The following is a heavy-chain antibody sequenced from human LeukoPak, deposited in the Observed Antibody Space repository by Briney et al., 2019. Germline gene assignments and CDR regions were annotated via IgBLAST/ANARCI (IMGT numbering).Heavy chain of an antibody. CDR2: IYYSGST. Sequence: SETLSLTCTVSGGSISSGGYCWSWIRQHPGKGLEWIGYIYYSGSTYYNPSLKSRVTISVDTSKNQFSLKLSSVTAADTAVYYCASCRLGPIDYWGQGTLVTVSS. V-gene: IGHV4-31*03. CDR3: ASCRLGPIDY. J-gene: IGHJ4*02. CDR1: GGSISSGGYC. D-gene: IGHD2-15*01.